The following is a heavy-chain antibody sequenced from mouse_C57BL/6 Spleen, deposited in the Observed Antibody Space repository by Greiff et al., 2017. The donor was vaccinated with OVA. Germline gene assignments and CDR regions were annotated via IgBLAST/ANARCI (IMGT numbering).Heavy chain of an antibody. V-gene: IGHV5-6*01. CDR1: GFTFSSYG. CDR3: ARQRDYEGYAMDY. Sequence: EVMLVESGGDLVKPGGSLKLSCAASGFTFSSYGMSWVRQTPDKRLEWVATISSGGSYTYYPDSVKGRFTISRDNAKNTLYLQMSSLKSEDTAMYYCARQRDYEGYAMDYWGQGTSVTVSS. CDR2: ISSGGSYT. J-gene: IGHJ4*01. D-gene: IGHD2-4*01.